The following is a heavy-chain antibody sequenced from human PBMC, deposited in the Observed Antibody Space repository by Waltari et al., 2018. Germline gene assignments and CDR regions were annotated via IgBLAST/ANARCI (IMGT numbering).Heavy chain of an antibody. V-gene: IGHV4-39*01. Sequence: QLRLQESGPGLVKPSDTLSLPCTVSGGSISSTTYYWGWIRQPPGKGLEWIGSIYYSGNTYYNPSLKSRVTMSADTSKNQFSLKLSSVTAADTAVYYCARHQDWVVVSATWFDPWGQGTLVTVSS. CDR3: ARHQDWVVVSATWFDP. J-gene: IGHJ5*02. D-gene: IGHD2-21*02. CDR1: GGSISSTTYY. CDR2: IYYSGNT.